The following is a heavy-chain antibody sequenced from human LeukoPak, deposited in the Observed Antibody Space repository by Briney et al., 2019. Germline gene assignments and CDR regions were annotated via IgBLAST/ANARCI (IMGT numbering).Heavy chain of an antibody. CDR1: GGSISSGSYY. V-gene: IGHV4-61*02. CDR3: ARERREEWLLSYYYYYYMDV. Sequence: PSETLSLTCTVSGGSISSGSYYWSWIRQPAGKGLEWIGRIYTSGSTNYNPSLKGRVTISVDTSKNQFSLKLSSVTAADTAVYYCARERREEWLLSYYYYYYMDVWGKGTTVTVSS. J-gene: IGHJ6*03. CDR2: IYTSGST. D-gene: IGHD3-3*01.